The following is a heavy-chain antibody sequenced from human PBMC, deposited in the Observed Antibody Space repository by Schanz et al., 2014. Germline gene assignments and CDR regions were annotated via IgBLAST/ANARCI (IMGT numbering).Heavy chain of an antibody. CDR3: AKVRYSSGWRGEYFDE. CDR2: VSSRSDEI. V-gene: IGHV3-23*04. Sequence: EVQLVESGGGLAQPGGSLRLSCSASTFTFDHYAMTWVRQAPGKGLEWVAAVSSRSDEIKYADSVRGRFTISRDNSRSTMYLQMNSLRAEDTAVYYCAKVRYSSGWRGEYFDEWGQGTLVTVAS. J-gene: IGHJ4*02. CDR1: TFTFDHYA. D-gene: IGHD6-25*01.